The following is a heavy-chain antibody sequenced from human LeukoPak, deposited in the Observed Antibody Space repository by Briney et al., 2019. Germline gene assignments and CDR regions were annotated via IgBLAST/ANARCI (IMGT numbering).Heavy chain of an antibody. CDR1: GFTFSSYG. CDR3: ARGLFLHY. D-gene: IGHD3-22*01. J-gene: IGHJ4*02. V-gene: IGHV3-33*01. Sequence: PGGSLRLSCAASGFTFSSYGMHWVRQAPGKGLEWMAVIWYDGSNKYYADSVKGRFTISRDNSKNTLYLQMNSLRAEDTAVYYCARGLFLHYWGQGTLVTVSS. CDR2: IWYDGSNK.